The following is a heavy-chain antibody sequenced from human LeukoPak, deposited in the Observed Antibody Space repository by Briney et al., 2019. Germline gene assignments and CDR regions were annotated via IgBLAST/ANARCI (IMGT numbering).Heavy chain of an antibody. V-gene: IGHV2-5*01. Sequence: SGPTLVNPTQTLTLTCTFSGFSLSTTRVGVAWIRQPPGKALEWLAVHYWNNDKSYSPSLKNRLTITKDASKNQVVLILTNMDPVDTATYYCAHKGRGSGSYTMWGQGTLVTVSS. CDR1: GFSLSTTRVG. CDR2: HYWNNDK. CDR3: AHKGRGSGSYTM. J-gene: IGHJ4*02. D-gene: IGHD3-10*01.